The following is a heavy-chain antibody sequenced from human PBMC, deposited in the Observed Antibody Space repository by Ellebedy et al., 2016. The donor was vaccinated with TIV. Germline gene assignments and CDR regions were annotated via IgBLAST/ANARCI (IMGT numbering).Heavy chain of an antibody. CDR3: ARSRYCSSASRGFLDY. J-gene: IGHJ4*02. CDR2: ISSSGSTK. Sequence: GESLKISCAASGFSFSDYYMGWIRQVPGKGLEWVSYISSSGSTKYYSDSVKGRFTVSRDNAKNSLYLQMNSLRAEDTAVYYCARSRYCSSASRGFLDYWGQGALVTVSS. V-gene: IGHV3-11*01. CDR1: GFSFSDYY. D-gene: IGHD2-2*01.